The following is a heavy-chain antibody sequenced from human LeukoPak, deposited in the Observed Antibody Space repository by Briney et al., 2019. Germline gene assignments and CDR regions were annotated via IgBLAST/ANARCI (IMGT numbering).Heavy chain of an antibody. CDR2: FDPEDGEI. Sequence: ASVKVSCKVSGHTLIELSMHWVRQSPGKGLEWMGGFDPEDGEIIYAQKFQGRVTMTEDTSAETAHMELSSLRSDDTAVYYCARGPRDGSTYYSVYWGQGTLVTVSS. V-gene: IGHV1-24*01. J-gene: IGHJ4*02. D-gene: IGHD3-22*01. CDR1: GHTLIELS. CDR3: ARGPRDGSTYYSVY.